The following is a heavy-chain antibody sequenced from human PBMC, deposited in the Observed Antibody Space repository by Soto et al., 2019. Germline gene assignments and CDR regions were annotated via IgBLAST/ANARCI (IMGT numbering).Heavy chain of an antibody. J-gene: IGHJ4*02. CDR1: GFTFSSYG. CDR2: IWYDGSNK. V-gene: IGHV3-33*08. D-gene: IGHD3-22*01. CDR3: ARGGYYDSKSTQFDY. Sequence: GSLRLSCAASGFTFSSYGMPRVRQAPVKGLEWVAVIWYDGSNKYYADSVKGRFTISRDNSKNTLYLQMNSLRAEDTAVYYCARGGYYDSKSTQFDYWGQGTLVTVSS.